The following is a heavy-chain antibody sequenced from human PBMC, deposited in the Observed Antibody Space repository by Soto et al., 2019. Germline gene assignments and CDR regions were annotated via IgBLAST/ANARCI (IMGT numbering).Heavy chain of an antibody. V-gene: IGHV3-53*01. CDR1: GFTVSSNY. CDR2: IYSGGST. D-gene: IGHD3-10*01. J-gene: IGHJ6*02. CDR3: ARGLDYYGSGSYHPYGTPNYYGMDV. Sequence: QPGGSLRLSCAASGFTVSSNYMSWVRQAPGKGLEWVSVIYSGGSTYYADSVKGRFTISRDNSKNTLYLQMNSLRAEDTAVYYCARGLDYYGSGSYHPYGTPNYYGMDVWGQGTTVTVSS.